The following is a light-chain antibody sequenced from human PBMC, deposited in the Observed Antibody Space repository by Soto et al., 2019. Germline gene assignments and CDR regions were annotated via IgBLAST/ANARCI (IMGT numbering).Light chain of an antibody. J-gene: IGKJ1*01. CDR2: KAS. V-gene: IGKV1-5*03. Sequence: DIQMTQSPSTLSESVGDRVTITCRASQSISSWLAWYQQKPGKAPKVLIYKASSLESGVPSSFSGSGSVPEFTLPISSLQPDDFATYYCQQYNTYPWTFGQGTQVEIK. CDR1: QSISSW. CDR3: QQYNTYPWT.